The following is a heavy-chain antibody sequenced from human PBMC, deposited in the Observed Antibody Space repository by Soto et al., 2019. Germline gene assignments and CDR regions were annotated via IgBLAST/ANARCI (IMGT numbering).Heavy chain of an antibody. CDR2: ISYDGSNK. D-gene: IGHD3-16*02. V-gene: IGHV3-30*18. CDR1: GFTFSSYG. Sequence: TGGSLRLSCAASGFTFSSYGMHWVRQAPGKGLEWVAVISYDGSNKYYADSVKGRFTISRDNSKNTLYLQMNSLRAEDTAVYYCAKGRGVIVKNYMDVWGKGTTVTVSS. CDR3: AKGRGVIVKNYMDV. J-gene: IGHJ6*03.